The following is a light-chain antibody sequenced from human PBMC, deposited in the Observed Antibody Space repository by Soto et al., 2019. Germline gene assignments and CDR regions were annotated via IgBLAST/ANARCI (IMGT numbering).Light chain of an antibody. CDR2: AAS. J-gene: IGKJ4*01. CDR3: QQYYSYPLT. V-gene: IGKV1-9*01. CDR1: QDIAIY. Sequence: IQLTQSPSSLSASVGDRVTITCRASQDIAIYLAWYQQKPGEAPKLLIYAASTLYGGVPSRFSGSGSGTDFTLTISCLQSEDFATYYCQQYYSYPLTFGGGTKVDI.